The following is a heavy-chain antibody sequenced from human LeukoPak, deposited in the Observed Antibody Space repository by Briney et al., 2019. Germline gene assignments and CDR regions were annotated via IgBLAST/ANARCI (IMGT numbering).Heavy chain of an antibody. CDR1: GGTFSSYA. CDR3: ARGYDFWSGYYYQSFDY. V-gene: IGHV1-69*13. D-gene: IGHD3-3*01. CDR2: IIPIFGTA. Sequence: SVKVSCKASGGTFSSYANSWMRQAPGQGLEWMGGIIPIFGTANYAQKFQGRVTITADESTSTAYMELSSLRSEDTAVYYCARGYDFWSGYYYQSFDYWGQGTLVTVSS. J-gene: IGHJ4*02.